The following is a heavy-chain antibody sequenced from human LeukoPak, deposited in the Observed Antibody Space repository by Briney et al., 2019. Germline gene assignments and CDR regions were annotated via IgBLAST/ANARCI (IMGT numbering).Heavy chain of an antibody. CDR3: XXXXXYRFXY. CDR1: GFTFSSYW. J-gene: IGHJ4*02. V-gene: IGHV3-74*01. Sequence: GGSLRLSCAASGFTFSSYWVHWVRQAPGKGLEWVSRINNDGSTINYADSVKGRFTISRDNAQNTLYLQMDSLRAEDTAIYFXXXXXXYRFXYWGQGT. CDR2: INNDGSTI.